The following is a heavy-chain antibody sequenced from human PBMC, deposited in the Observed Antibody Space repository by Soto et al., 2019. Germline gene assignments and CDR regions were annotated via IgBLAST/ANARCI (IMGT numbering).Heavy chain of an antibody. CDR1: GFSLSNARMG. CDR3: AQISHLRYCSSSGCHRGGFDP. V-gene: IGHV2-26*01. D-gene: IGHD2-2*01. J-gene: IGHJ5*02. CDR2: IFANDEK. Sequence: SGPTLVNPTETLTLTCSVSGFSLSNARMGVAWIRQPPGKALEWLAHIFANDEKSYSTSLRSRLTISKDTSYGQVVLTMTNMDPVDTATYYCAQISHLRYCSSSGCHRGGFDPWGQGTLVTVSS.